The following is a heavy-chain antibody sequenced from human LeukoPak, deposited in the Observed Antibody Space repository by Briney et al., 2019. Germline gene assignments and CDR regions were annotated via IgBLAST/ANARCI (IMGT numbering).Heavy chain of an antibody. Sequence: GGSLRLSCAASGFTFSSYSMNWVRQAPGKGLEWVSSISSSSSYIYYADSVKGRFTISRDNAKNSLYLQMNSLRAEDTAAYYCARDPHYYGTREAWGQGTMVTVSS. J-gene: IGHJ3*01. CDR3: ARDPHYYGTREA. V-gene: IGHV3-21*01. CDR2: ISSSSSYI. CDR1: GFTFSSYS. D-gene: IGHD3-22*01.